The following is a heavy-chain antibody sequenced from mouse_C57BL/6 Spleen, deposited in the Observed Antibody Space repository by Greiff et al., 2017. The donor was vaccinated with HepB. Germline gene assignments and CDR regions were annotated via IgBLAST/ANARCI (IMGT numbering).Heavy chain of an antibody. D-gene: IGHD3-1*01. J-gene: IGHJ2*01. CDR2: INPYNGGT. CDR3: ARKGGLTLYYFDY. CDR1: GYTFTDYY. Sequence: VQLQQSGPVLVKPGASVKMSCKASGYTFTDYYMNWVKQSHGKSLEWIGVINPYNGGTSYNQKFKGKATLTVDKSSSTAYMELNSLTSEDSAVYYCARKGGLTLYYFDYWGQGTTLTVSS. V-gene: IGHV1-19*01.